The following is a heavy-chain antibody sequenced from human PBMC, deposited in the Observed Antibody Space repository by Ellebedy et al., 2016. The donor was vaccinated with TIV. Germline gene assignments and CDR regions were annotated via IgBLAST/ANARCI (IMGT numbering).Heavy chain of an antibody. CDR3: ARQGYSGYNFDY. CDR2: IYYSGST. CDR1: GGSISSSSYY. D-gene: IGHD5-12*01. J-gene: IGHJ4*02. Sequence: SETLSLTCTVSGGSISSSSYYWGWIRQPPGKGLEWIGSIYYSGSTYYNPSLKRRVTISVDTSKNQFSLNLSSVTAADTAVYYCARQGYSGYNFDYWGQGTLVTVSS. V-gene: IGHV4-39*01.